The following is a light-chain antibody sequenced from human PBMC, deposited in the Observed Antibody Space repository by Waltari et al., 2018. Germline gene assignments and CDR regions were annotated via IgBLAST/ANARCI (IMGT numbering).Light chain of an antibody. J-gene: IGKJ1*01. V-gene: IGKV3-20*01. CDR3: QHYVSLPVT. CDR2: DAS. Sequence: EIVLTQSPGTLSLSPGERATLSCRASQSVSRALAWYQQNPGQAPRLLIYDASNSATGIPDRFSGSGSGTDFRLIISRLEPEDFAVYYCQHYVSLPVTFGQGTKVEIK. CDR1: QSVSRA.